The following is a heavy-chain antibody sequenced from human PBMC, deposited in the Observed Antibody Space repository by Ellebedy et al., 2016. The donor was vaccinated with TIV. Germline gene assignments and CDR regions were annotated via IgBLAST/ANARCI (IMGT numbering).Heavy chain of an antibody. CDR1: GLSLSGYW. V-gene: IGHV3-74*01. J-gene: IGHJ4*02. CDR2: INSDGSST. CDR3: TRDLFGTSAW. Sequence: GESLKISXAASGLSLSGYWMHWVRQAPGKGLVWVSRINSDGSSTTYADPVKGRFTISRDNAKNTLYLQMNSLRAEDTAVYYCTRDLFGTSAWWGQGTLITVSS. D-gene: IGHD1/OR15-1a*01.